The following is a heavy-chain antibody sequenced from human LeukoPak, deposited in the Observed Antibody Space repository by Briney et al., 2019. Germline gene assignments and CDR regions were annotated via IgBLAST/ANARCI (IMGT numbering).Heavy chain of an antibody. D-gene: IGHD6-19*01. CDR1: GYTFTHHG. J-gene: IGHJ4*02. V-gene: IGHV1-18*01. CDR3: ARDPTNTSGRYAYFDS. Sequence: ASVRASCKASGYTFTHHGISWVRQAPGQGLEWMAWISCYNGDTHYAQKFQGRVTLTTDTSTTTAFMELRSLRSDDTAVYYCARDPTNTSGRYAYFDSWGQGTLVTVSS. CDR2: ISCYNGDT.